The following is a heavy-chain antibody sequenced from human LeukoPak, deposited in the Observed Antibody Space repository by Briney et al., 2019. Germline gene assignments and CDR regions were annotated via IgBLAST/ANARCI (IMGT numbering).Heavy chain of an antibody. V-gene: IGHV4-59*12. J-gene: IGHJ2*01. Sequence: SETLSLTCTVSGGSISSYYWSCIRQPPGKGLEWIGYIYYSGSTNYNPSLKSRVTISVDTSKNQFSLKLSSVTAADTAVYYCARDRVPAAIDWLWYFDLWGRGTLVTVSS. CDR2: IYYSGST. CDR3: ARDRVPAAIDWLWYFDL. CDR1: GGSISSYY. D-gene: IGHD2-2*01.